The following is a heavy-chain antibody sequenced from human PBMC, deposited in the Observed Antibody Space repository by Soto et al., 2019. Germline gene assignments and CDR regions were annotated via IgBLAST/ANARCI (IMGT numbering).Heavy chain of an antibody. CDR2: ISAYNGNT. D-gene: IGHD4-17*01. CDR1: GYTFTSYG. J-gene: IGHJ6*02. CDR3: ARVSRDGDYGRRGYYYYGMDV. Sequence: RASVKVSCKASGYTFTSYGISWVRQAPGQGLEWMGWISAYNGNTNYAQKLQGRVTMTTDTSTSTAYMELRSLRSDDTAVYYCARVSRDGDYGRRGYYYYGMDVWGQGTTVTVSS. V-gene: IGHV1-18*01.